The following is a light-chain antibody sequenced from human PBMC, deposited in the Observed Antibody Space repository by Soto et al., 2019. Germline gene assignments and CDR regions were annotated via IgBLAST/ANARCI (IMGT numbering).Light chain of an antibody. CDR2: CAS. Sequence: EIVMTQSPATLSVSPGERSTLSCMAIQSVSRNLAWYQQKPCQAPRLLIYCASTRATGIPARFSGSGSGTEFTLTISSLQSEDFAVYYCQQYNNWLRTFGQGTKVDIK. CDR1: QSVSRN. J-gene: IGKJ1*01. V-gene: IGKV3-15*01. CDR3: QQYNNWLRT.